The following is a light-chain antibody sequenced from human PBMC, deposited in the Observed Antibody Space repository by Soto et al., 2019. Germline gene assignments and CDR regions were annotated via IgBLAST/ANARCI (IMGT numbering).Light chain of an antibody. J-gene: IGKJ2*01. CDR1: QSISNW. CDR2: AAS. CDR3: QQYDIHST. Sequence: DIQMTQSPSTLSASVGDRVTITCRASQSISNWLAWYQQKPGKAPNLLIYAASSLQSGVPSRFSGSRSGTEFTLTITSLQADDFATYYCQQYDIHSTFGQGTKLEIK. V-gene: IGKV1-5*01.